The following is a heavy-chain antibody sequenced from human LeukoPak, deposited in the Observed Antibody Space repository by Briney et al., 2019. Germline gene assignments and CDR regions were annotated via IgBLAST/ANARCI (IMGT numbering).Heavy chain of an antibody. Sequence: SETLSLTCTVSGGSISSYYWSWIRQPPGKGLEWIGYIYYSGSTNYNPSLKSRVTISVDTSKNQFSLKLSSVTAADTAVYYCARHPYSGGWFNSWGQGTLVTVSS. D-gene: IGHD6-19*01. V-gene: IGHV4-59*01. CDR1: GGSISSYY. J-gene: IGHJ4*02. CDR3: ARHPYSGGWFNS. CDR2: IYYSGST.